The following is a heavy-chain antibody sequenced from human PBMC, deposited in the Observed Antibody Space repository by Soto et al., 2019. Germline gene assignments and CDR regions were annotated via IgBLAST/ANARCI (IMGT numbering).Heavy chain of an antibody. V-gene: IGHV3-74*01. CDR2: INSDGTRI. D-gene: IGHD1-7*01. Sequence: GGSLRLSCAASGFTFTNYRIHWVRQAPGKGLVWVARINSDGTRINYADSVKGRFAISRDNAKNTVFLQMNSLRDEDSAVYFCARAGDWNYVQDFWGQGTLVTVSS. CDR3: ARAGDWNYVQDF. J-gene: IGHJ4*02. CDR1: GFTFTNYR.